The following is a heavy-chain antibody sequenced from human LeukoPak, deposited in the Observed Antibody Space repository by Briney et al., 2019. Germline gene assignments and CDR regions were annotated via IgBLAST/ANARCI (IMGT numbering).Heavy chain of an antibody. D-gene: IGHD6-13*01. CDR2: ISGSGGST. CDR1: GFTFSSYA. V-gene: IGHV3-23*01. J-gene: IGHJ4*02. CDR3: ANLPRDYSSSWYYFDY. Sequence: GGSLRLSCAASGFTFSSYAMSWVRQAPGKGLEWVSAISGSGGSTYYADSVKGRSTISRDNSKNTLYLQMNSLRAEDTAVYYCANLPRDYSSSWYYFDYWGQGTLVTVSS.